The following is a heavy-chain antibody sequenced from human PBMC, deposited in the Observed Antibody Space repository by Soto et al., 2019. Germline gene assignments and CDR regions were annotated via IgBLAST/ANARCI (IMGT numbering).Heavy chain of an antibody. V-gene: IGHV3-23*01. CDR1: GFTFSSYA. CDR2: ISGSGGST. J-gene: IGHJ4*02. D-gene: IGHD6-13*01. Sequence: WGSLRLSCAASGFTFSSYAMSWVRQAPGKGLEWVSAISGSGGSTYYADSVKGRFTISRDNSKNTLYLQMNSLRAEDTAVYYCAKESYGIAAAGNYFDYWGQGTLVTVSS. CDR3: AKESYGIAAAGNYFDY.